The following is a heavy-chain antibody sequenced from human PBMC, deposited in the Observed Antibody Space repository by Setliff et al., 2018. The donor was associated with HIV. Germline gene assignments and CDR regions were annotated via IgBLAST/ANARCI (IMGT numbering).Heavy chain of an antibody. Sequence: GESLKISCAASGFTFDDYAMHWVRQAPGKGLEWVSLISWDGGGTYYADSVKGRFTISRDNSKNSLYLQMNSLRAEDTAFYYCAKGYRISSGWPEYYYYALDVWGQGTTVTVSS. V-gene: IGHV3-43D*04. D-gene: IGHD6-19*01. CDR1: GFTFDDYA. CDR3: AKGYRISSGWPEYYYYALDV. J-gene: IGHJ6*02. CDR2: ISWDGGGT.